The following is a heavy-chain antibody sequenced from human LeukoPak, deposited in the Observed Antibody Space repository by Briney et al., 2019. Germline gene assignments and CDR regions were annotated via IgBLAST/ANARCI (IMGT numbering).Heavy chain of an antibody. Sequence: SETLSLTCTVSGYSISSGYYWGWIRQPPGKGLEWIGSIYHSGSTYYNPSLKSRVTISVDTSKSQFSLKLSSVTAADTAVYYCARDPNARRITIFGVVIKPSEYFDYWGQGTLVTVSS. V-gene: IGHV4-38-2*02. CDR1: GYSISSGYY. J-gene: IGHJ4*02. CDR2: IYHSGST. CDR3: ARDPNARRITIFGVVIKPSEYFDY. D-gene: IGHD3-3*01.